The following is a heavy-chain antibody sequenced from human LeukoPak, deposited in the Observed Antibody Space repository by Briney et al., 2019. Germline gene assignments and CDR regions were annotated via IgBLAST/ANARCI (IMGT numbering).Heavy chain of an antibody. D-gene: IGHD1-14*01. CDR2: ISSSSSYI. Sequence: GGSLRLSCAASGFTFSSYSMNWVRQAPGKGLEWVSSISSSSSYIYYADSVKGRFTISRDNAKNSLYLQMNSLRAEDTAVYYCARDLTPSAFDIWGQGTIVTVSS. V-gene: IGHV3-21*01. CDR1: GFTFSSYS. CDR3: ARDLTPSAFDI. J-gene: IGHJ3*02.